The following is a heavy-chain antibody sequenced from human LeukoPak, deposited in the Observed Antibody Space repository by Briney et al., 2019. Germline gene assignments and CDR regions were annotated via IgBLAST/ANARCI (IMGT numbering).Heavy chain of an antibody. D-gene: IGHD2-15*01. CDR3: ARVDGSCSGGSCPSGNWFDP. Sequence: SETLSLTCAVYGGSFSGYYWSWIRQPPGKGLEWIGEINHSGSTNYNPSLKSRVTISVDTSKNQFSLKLNSVTAADTAVYYCARVDGSCSGGSCPSGNWFDPWGQGTLVTVSS. CDR1: GGSFSGYY. V-gene: IGHV4-34*01. J-gene: IGHJ5*02. CDR2: INHSGST.